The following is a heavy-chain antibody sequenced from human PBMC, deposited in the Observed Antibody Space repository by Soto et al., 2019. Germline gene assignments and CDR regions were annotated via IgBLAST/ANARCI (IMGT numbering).Heavy chain of an antibody. J-gene: IGHJ4*02. CDR3: SRHYGDYEILDY. D-gene: IGHD4-17*01. V-gene: IGHV1-18*01. CDR2: ISSYNGNT. Sequence: QVQLVQSGAEVKKPGASVKVSCKASGYTFTSYGISWVRQAPGRGLEWMGWISSYNGNTNYAQKLQDKVTMTTDTSTSTAYMELRSLRSDDTAVYYCSRHYGDYEILDYWGQGTLVTVSS. CDR1: GYTFTSYG.